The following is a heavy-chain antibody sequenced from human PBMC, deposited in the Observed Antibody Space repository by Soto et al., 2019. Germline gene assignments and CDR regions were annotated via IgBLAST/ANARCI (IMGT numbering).Heavy chain of an antibody. J-gene: IGHJ5*02. CDR1: GGIFSSYG. CDR3: AREGLGSGWNFWAS. Sequence: QVQLVQSGAEVKKPGSSVKVSCKASGGIFSSYGISWVRQAPGQGLEWVGVIIPVLRTANYAQKFQDRVTITADESTRTDYMGLTSLRSEDTAVYYCAREGLGSGWNFWASWGQGTLVTVSS. V-gene: IGHV1-69*01. D-gene: IGHD6-19*01. CDR2: IIPVLRTA.